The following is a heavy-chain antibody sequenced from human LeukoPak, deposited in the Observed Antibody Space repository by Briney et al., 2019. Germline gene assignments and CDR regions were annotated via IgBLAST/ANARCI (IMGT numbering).Heavy chain of an antibody. Sequence: GGSLRLSCAASGFTFSSYEMNWVRQAPGKGLEWVSYISSSGSTIYYADSLKGRFTISRDNGKNSLYLQADSLTVEDTAIYFCARDRDDFGFFDLWRQGTPVTVSS. CDR1: GFTFSSYE. CDR3: ARDRDDFGFFDL. V-gene: IGHV3-48*03. CDR2: ISSSGSTI. D-gene: IGHD4-17*01. J-gene: IGHJ4*02.